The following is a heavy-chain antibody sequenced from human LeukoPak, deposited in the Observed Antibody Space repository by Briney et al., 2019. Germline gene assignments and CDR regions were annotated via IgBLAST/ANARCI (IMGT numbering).Heavy chain of an antibody. D-gene: IGHD3-10*01. CDR1: GFTFSSSA. Sequence: GGSLRLSCAASGFTFSSSAMSWVRQAPGKGLEWVSAISGSGGSTYYADSVKGRFTISRDNSKNTLYLQMSSLGAEDTAVYYCAKDPGSYYNEYFHHWGQGTLVTVSS. CDR3: AKDPGSYYNEYFHH. J-gene: IGHJ1*01. CDR2: ISGSGGST. V-gene: IGHV3-23*01.